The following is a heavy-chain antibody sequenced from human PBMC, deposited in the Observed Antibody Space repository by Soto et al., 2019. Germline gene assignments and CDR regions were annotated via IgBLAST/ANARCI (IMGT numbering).Heavy chain of an antibody. Sequence: QVQLQQWGAGLLKPSETLSLTCAVYGGSFSGYYWSWIRQPPGRGLEWIGEINHSGSTNYNPSLKNRVTISVDTSKNQSPMKLSSVSASDTAVYYCARGCPGYCSGGSCDFDHRGQGTLVTVSS. D-gene: IGHD2-15*01. CDR1: GGSFSGYY. CDR3: ARGCPGYCSGGSCDFDH. V-gene: IGHV4-34*01. CDR2: INHSGST. J-gene: IGHJ4*02.